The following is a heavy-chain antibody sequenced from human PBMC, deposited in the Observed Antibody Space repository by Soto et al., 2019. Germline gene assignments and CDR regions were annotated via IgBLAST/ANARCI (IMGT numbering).Heavy chain of an antibody. Sequence: SVKVSCKASGGTFGSYAISWVRQAPGQGLEWMGGIIPIFGTANYAQKFQGRVTVTADESTSTAYMELSSLRSEDTAVYYCARDAVGEYQLLTYNWFDPWGQGTLVTVSS. CDR3: ARDAVGEYQLLTYNWFDP. CDR1: GGTFGSYA. V-gene: IGHV1-69*13. J-gene: IGHJ5*02. CDR2: IIPIFGTA. D-gene: IGHD2-2*01.